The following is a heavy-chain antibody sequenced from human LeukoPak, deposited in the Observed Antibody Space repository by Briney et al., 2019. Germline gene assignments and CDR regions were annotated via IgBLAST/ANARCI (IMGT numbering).Heavy chain of an antibody. V-gene: IGHV4-59*08. D-gene: IGHD3-22*01. J-gene: IGHJ4*02. Sequence: SETLSLTCTVSGGSISNYYWSWIRQPPGKGLEWIGYIYNSGSTNYNPSLESRVTISVDTSKNQFSLKPTSVTAADTALYYCARRGSSGSPEVLWGRGTLVTVSS. CDR1: GGSISNYY. CDR2: IYNSGST. CDR3: ARRGSSGSPEVL.